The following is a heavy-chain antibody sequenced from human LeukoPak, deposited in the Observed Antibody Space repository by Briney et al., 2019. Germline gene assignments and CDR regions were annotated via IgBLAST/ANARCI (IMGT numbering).Heavy chain of an antibody. V-gene: IGHV7-4-1*02. D-gene: IGHD6-13*01. J-gene: IGHJ3*02. CDR3: ARDFDLIAAAGRNAFDI. CDR1: GYTFTSYA. CDR2: INTNTGNP. Sequence: ASVKVSCKASGYTFTSYAMNWVRQAPGQGLEWMGWINTNTGNPTYAQGFTGRFVFSLDTSVSTAYLQISSLKAEDTAVYYCARDFDLIAAAGRNAFDIWGQGTMVTVSS.